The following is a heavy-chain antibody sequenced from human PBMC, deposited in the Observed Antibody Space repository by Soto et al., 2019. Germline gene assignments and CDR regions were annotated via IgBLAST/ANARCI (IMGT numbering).Heavy chain of an antibody. CDR3: ARVGFNWNDDYYGMDV. Sequence: SVKVSCKASGFTFTNSAVQWVRQARGQRLEWIGWIVVGSGNTNYAQKFQERVTITRDMSTSTAYMELSSLRSEDTAVYYCARVGFNWNDDYYGMDVWGQGTTVTVSS. J-gene: IGHJ6*02. D-gene: IGHD1-20*01. V-gene: IGHV1-58*01. CDR1: GFTFTNSA. CDR2: IVVGSGNT.